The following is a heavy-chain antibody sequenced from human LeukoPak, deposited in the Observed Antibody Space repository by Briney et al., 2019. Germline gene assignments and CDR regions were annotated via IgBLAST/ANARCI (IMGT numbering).Heavy chain of an antibody. V-gene: IGHV3-33*08. CDR3: AREYSGSYYVAAFDV. CDR1: GFTFSSYG. Sequence: PGGSLRLSCAASGFTFSSYGMHWVRQAPGKGLEWVAVIRSDGNNKYYVDSVKGRFTVSRDKSKNTLYLQMNSLRAEDTAVYYCAREYSGSYYVAAFDVWGQGTLVTVSS. CDR2: IRSDGNNK. D-gene: IGHD1-26*01. J-gene: IGHJ3*01.